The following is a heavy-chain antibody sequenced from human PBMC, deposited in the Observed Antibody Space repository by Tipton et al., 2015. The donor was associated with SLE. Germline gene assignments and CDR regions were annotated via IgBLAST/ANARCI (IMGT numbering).Heavy chain of an antibody. CDR3: ARGTSYWGSYYADY. V-gene: IGHV4-38-2*02. J-gene: IGHJ4*02. CDR1: GYSISSGYY. D-gene: IGHD3-16*01. Sequence: LRLSCSVSGYSISSGYYWGWIRQPPGKGLEWIGSIHHNGNTYYNPSLKSRVTISVDTSKNQFSLKLTSVTGADTAVYYCARGTSYWGSYYADYWGQGTLVTVSS. CDR2: IHHNGNT.